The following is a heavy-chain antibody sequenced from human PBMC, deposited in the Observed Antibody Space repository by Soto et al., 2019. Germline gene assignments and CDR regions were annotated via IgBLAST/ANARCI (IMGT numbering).Heavy chain of an antibody. CDR3: AISISADGSFDY. D-gene: IGHD6-13*01. CDR1: GFTFTGYY. CDR2: INPNSGGT. Sequence: QVQLVQSGAEVKEPGASVKVSCKDSGFTFTGYYIHWVRQAPGQGLEWMGWINPNSGGTNYAQKFQGRVTMTRDTSIRTAYMEVSRLRSDDTAVYYCAISISADGSFDYWGQGTLVTVST. V-gene: IGHV1-2*02. J-gene: IGHJ4*02.